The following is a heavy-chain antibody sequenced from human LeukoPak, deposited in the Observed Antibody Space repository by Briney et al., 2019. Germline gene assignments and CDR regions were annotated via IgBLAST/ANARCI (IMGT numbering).Heavy chain of an antibody. CDR3: ARDAHLYSSGPSWFDP. CDR2: INHSGST. CDR1: GGSFSGYY. V-gene: IGHV4-34*01. Sequence: SETLSLTCAVYGGSFSGYYWSWIRRPPGKGLEWIGEINHSGSTNYNPSLKSRVTISVDTSKNQFSLKLSSVTAADTAVYYCARDAHLYSSGPSWFDPWGQGTLVTVSS. J-gene: IGHJ5*02. D-gene: IGHD6-19*01.